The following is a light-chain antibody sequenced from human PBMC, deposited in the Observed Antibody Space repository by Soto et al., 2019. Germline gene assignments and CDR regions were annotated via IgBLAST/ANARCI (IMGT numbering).Light chain of an antibody. Sequence: FLTQAPVTLSLSPGDRGTLACRASQSISSYLAWYQQKPGQAPRLLIYDASNRATGIPARLSGSGSGTDFTLTIRSLEPEYFAIDSCQQRSSWLTFGGGTKVDI. CDR3: QQRSSWLT. CDR1: QSISSY. CDR2: DAS. J-gene: IGKJ4*01. V-gene: IGKV3-11*01.